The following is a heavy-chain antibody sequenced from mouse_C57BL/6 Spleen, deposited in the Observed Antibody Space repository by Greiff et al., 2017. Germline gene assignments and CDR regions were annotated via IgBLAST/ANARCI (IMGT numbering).Heavy chain of an antibody. D-gene: IGHD4-1*01. Sequence: EVQLVESGGGLVQPKGSLKLSCAASGFSFNTYAMNWVRQAPGKGLEWVARIRSKSNNYATDYDDSVKDRFTISRDVSESMLYLQMNNLKTGDTAMYYCVRYWDYWGQGTTLTVSS. CDR2: IRSKSNNYAT. CDR1: GFSFNTYA. V-gene: IGHV10-1*01. J-gene: IGHJ2*01. CDR3: VRYWDY.